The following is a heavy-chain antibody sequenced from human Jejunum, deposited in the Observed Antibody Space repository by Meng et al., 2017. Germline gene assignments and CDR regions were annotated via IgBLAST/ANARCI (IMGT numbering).Heavy chain of an antibody. D-gene: IGHD1-26*01. CDR2: VYYSGHT. CDR1: ESVISDNYY. J-gene: IGHJ4*02. Sequence: QGQLQESGPGLVRPSETLSLSCTVLWESVISDNYYWSWIRQPPGQGLEWIGYVYYSGHTDYNPSLKRRVTISIDKSTNQFSLRLSSVTAADTAVYYCARVILYSGSYYFDFWGQGTLVTVSS. CDR3: ARVILYSGSYYFDF. V-gene: IGHV4-61*01.